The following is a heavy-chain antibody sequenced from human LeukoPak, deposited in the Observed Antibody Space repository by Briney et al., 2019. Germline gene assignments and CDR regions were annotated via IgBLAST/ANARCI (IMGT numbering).Heavy chain of an antibody. Sequence: QPGGSLRLSCAASGFTFSNSAMSWVRQAPGKGLEWVSVIHSGGRAYYADSVKGRFTTSRDNSKNTLDLQMNSLSVEDTAVYYCVGVETITMVRGASGDVWGKGTTVTVSS. V-gene: IGHV3-66*02. J-gene: IGHJ6*04. CDR3: VGVETITMVRGASGDV. D-gene: IGHD3-10*01. CDR1: GFTFSNSA. CDR2: IHSGGRA.